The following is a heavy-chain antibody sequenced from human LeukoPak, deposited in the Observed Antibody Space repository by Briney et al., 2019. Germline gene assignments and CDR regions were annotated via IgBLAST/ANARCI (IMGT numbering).Heavy chain of an antibody. D-gene: IGHD2-2*01. Sequence: GGSLRLSCAASGFTFSNAWMSWVRQAPGKGLEWVGRIKSKTDGGTTDYAAPVKGRFTISRDDSKNTLYLQMNSLKTEDTAVYCCGVPAAWGYYYGMDVWGQGTTVTVSS. V-gene: IGHV3-15*01. CDR2: IKSKTDGGTT. CDR1: GFTFSNAW. CDR3: GVPAAWGYYYGMDV. J-gene: IGHJ6*02.